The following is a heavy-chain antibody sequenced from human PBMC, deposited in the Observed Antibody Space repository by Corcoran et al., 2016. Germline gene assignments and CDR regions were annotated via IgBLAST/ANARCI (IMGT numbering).Heavy chain of an antibody. D-gene: IGHD6-19*01. V-gene: IGHV4-59*01. CDR1: GGSISSYY. Sequence: QVQLQESGPGLVKPSETLSLTCTVSGGSISSYYWSWIRQPPGKGLEWIGYIYYSGSTNYNPSLKSRVTISVDTSKNQFSLKLSSVTAADTAVYYCACGEEQWPRPYGMDVWGQGTTVTVSS. J-gene: IGHJ6*02. CDR2: IYYSGST. CDR3: ACGEEQWPRPYGMDV.